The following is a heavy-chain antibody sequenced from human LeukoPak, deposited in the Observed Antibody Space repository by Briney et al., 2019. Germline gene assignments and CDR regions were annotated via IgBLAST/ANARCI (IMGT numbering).Heavy chain of an antibody. V-gene: IGHV3-53*01. D-gene: IGHD3-22*01. Sequence: PGGSLRLSCAASGFTVSSNYMSWVRQAPGKGLEWVSVIYSGGSTYYADSVKGRFTISRDNSKNTLYLQMNSLRAKDTAVYYCARGGYYDSSGYYNAPGYWGQGTLVTVSS. CDR1: GFTVSSNY. CDR2: IYSGGST. CDR3: ARGGYYDSSGYYNAPGY. J-gene: IGHJ4*02.